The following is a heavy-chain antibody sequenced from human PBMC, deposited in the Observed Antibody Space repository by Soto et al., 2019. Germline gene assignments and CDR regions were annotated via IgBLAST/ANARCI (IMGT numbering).Heavy chain of an antibody. CDR3: ARASDLSPLPELDY. CDR2: ISAYNGNT. Sequence: ASVKVSCKASGYTLTIYDISWVRQAPGQGLEWMGWISAYNGNTNYVQKLQGRVTMTTDTSTSTAYMELRSLRSDDTAVYYWARASDLSPLPELDYWAQRTLVTVAS. J-gene: IGHJ4*01. V-gene: IGHV1-18*01. D-gene: IGHD3-10*01. CDR1: GYTLTIYD.